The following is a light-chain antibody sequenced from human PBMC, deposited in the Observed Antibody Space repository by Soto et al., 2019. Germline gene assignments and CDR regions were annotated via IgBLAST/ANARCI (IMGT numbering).Light chain of an antibody. CDR3: QQYSHLIT. Sequence: DIQMTQSPSSLSASVGDRVTITCQASQDINKNLIWYQQKPGKAPKLLIYDASDLETGVPSRFSGSGSGTGFTFTISSLQPEDIATYYCQQYSHLITFGQGTRLEIK. CDR2: DAS. V-gene: IGKV1-33*01. CDR1: QDINKN. J-gene: IGKJ5*01.